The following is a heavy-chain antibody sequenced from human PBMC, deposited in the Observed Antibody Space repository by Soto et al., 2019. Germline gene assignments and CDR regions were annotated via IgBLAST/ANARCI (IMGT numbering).Heavy chain of an antibody. CDR3: AKHVYQFS. Sequence: PGESLKISCKASGYSFSTYWIGWVRQMPGKGLEWMGIIFPADSDTRYSPSFQGQVTISADKSISTAYLQWSSLKASDTAMYYCAKHVYQFSWGQGTLVTVSS. D-gene: IGHD2-2*02. V-gene: IGHV5-51*01. J-gene: IGHJ5*02. CDR2: IFPADSDT. CDR1: GYSFSTYW.